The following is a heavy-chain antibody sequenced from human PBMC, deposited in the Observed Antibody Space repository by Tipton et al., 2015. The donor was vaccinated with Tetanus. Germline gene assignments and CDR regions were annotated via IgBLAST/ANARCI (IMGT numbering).Heavy chain of an antibody. CDR1: GLFFKNAW. Sequence: SLRLSCATSGLFFKNAWMNWVRQAPGKGLEWVGRIKNKADGGTTDYSARVNDRFSISRDDSKDTLFLQMNSLKTEDSAVYYCTPSGIVGSGYRLDYWGRGALVVVSS. V-gene: IGHV3-15*07. D-gene: IGHD1-26*01. J-gene: IGHJ4*02. CDR2: IKNKADGGTT. CDR3: TPSGIVGSGYRLDY.